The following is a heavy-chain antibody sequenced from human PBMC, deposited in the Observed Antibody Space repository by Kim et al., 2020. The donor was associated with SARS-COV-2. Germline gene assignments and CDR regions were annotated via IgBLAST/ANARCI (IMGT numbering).Heavy chain of an antibody. Sequence: YADSVKGRVTISRDNSKNTLYLQMNSLRAEDTAVYYCARDGYGDYGAFDYWGQGTLVTVSS. J-gene: IGHJ4*02. V-gene: IGHV3-33*01. D-gene: IGHD4-17*01. CDR3: ARDGYGDYGAFDY.